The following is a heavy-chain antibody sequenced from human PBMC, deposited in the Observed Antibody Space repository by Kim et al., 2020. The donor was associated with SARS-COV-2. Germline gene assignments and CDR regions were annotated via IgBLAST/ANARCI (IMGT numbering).Heavy chain of an antibody. V-gene: IGHV4-38-2*02. CDR3: ARERLSGYAEAPSALEYFQH. Sequence: SETLSLTCTVSGYSISSGYYWGWIRQPPGKGLEWIGSIYHSGSTYYNPSLKSRVTISVDTSKNQFSLKLSSVTAADTAVYYCARERLSGYAEAPSALEYFQHWGQGTLVTVSS. CDR1: GYSISSGYY. D-gene: IGHD3-22*01. J-gene: IGHJ1*01. CDR2: IYHSGST.